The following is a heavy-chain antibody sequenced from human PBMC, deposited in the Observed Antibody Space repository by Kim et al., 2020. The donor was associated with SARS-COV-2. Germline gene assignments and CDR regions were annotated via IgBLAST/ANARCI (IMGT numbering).Heavy chain of an antibody. CDR3: ARLSQPLDWFDP. V-gene: IGHV5-51*01. D-gene: IGHD1-1*01. Sequence: YSPSFQGQVTIAADKSISTAYLQWSSLKASDTAMYYCARLSQPLDWFDPWGQGTLVTVSS. J-gene: IGHJ5*02.